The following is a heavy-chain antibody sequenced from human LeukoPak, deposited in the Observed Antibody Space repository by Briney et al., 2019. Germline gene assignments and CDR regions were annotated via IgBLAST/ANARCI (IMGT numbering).Heavy chain of an antibody. CDR2: ISGSGGST. CDR3: AKSLDTGFDY. J-gene: IGHJ4*02. D-gene: IGHD5-18*01. CDR1: GFTLSTYA. V-gene: IGHV3-23*01. Sequence: PGGSLRLSCAASGFTLSTYAMSWVRQAPGKGLEWVSAISGSGGSTYYADSVKGRFTISRDNSKNTLYLQMNNLRAEDTAIYYCAKSLDTGFDYWGQGTLVTVSS.